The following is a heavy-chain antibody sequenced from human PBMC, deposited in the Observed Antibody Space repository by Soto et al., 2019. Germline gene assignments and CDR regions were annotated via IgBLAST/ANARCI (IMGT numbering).Heavy chain of an antibody. J-gene: IGHJ4*02. Sequence: PSETLSLTCNVSGDSIISTLYYWAWIRQPPGKGLEWVGGIYHSGGTYYNPSLKSRVTISVDTSKNQFSLKVRSVTAADTALYYCARHVILWLAFDYWGQGTLVTVSS. CDR2: IYHSGGT. CDR3: ARHVILWLAFDY. V-gene: IGHV4-39*01. D-gene: IGHD2-21*01. CDR1: GDSIISTLYY.